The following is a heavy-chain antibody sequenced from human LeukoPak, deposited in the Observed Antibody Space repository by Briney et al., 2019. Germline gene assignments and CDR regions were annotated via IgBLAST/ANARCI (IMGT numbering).Heavy chain of an antibody. J-gene: IGHJ4*02. V-gene: IGHV4-30-2*01. Sequence: PSQTLSLTCAVSGGSISSGGYSWSWIRQPPGKGLEWIGYIYHSGSTYYNPSLKSRVTISVDRSKNQFSLKLNSVTAADTAVYYCARDLDSSGHYVHWGQGTLVTVSS. CDR3: ARDLDSSGHYVH. CDR1: GGSISSGGYS. CDR2: IYHSGST. D-gene: IGHD3-22*01.